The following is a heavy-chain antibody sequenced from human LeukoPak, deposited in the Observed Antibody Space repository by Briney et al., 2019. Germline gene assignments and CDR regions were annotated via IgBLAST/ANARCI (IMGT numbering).Heavy chain of an antibody. CDR2: LYSGGAA. J-gene: IGHJ3*02. CDR1: GFTVSSNY. Sequence: GGSLRLSCAASGFTVSSNYMSWVRQASEKGLEWVSILYSGGAAYYANSVKGRFTISRDNSKNTLYLQMNGLRVEDTAVYYCARTTVESGRYDAFDIWGQGTLVSVSS. CDR3: ARTTVESGRYDAFDI. V-gene: IGHV3-53*01. D-gene: IGHD4-23*01.